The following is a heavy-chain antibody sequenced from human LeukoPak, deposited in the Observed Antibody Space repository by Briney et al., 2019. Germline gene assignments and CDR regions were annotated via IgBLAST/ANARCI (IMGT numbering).Heavy chain of an antibody. CDR1: GFTFSNYA. J-gene: IGHJ4*02. V-gene: IGHV3-23*01. Sequence: PGGSLRLSCAVSGFTFSNYAMVWVRQAPGKGLDWVSSISAGGGVTSNADSVKGRFTISRDNSKNTLYLQMNSLRAEDTAMYYCAKAARTTVTYSFDSWGQGTLVTVSS. CDR3: AKAARTTVTYSFDS. CDR2: ISAGGGVT. D-gene: IGHD4-17*01.